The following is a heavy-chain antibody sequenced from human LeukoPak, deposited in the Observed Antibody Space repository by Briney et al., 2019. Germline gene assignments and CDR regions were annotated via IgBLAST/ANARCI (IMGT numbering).Heavy chain of an antibody. Sequence: PSETLSLTCTVSGGSISSYSWSWVRQPPGKGLEWIGYIYYTGSTNYNPSLKSRVTISVNTSKNQFSLKLSSVTAADTAVFYCARGSYSYFDYWGQGIPVTLFS. CDR1: GGSISSYS. CDR2: IYYTGST. V-gene: IGHV4-59*01. CDR3: ARGSYSYFDY. J-gene: IGHJ4*02. D-gene: IGHD2-21*01.